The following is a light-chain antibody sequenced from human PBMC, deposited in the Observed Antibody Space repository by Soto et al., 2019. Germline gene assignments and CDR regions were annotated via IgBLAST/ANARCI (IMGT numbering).Light chain of an antibody. CDR3: SSYTSSTTLSI. Sequence: QSALTQPASVSGSPGQSITISCTGTSSDIGGYNYVSWYQQHPGNAPKLIIYDVTNRPSGVSNRFSGSKSGDTASLTISGLLAEDEADYYCSSYTSSTTLSIFDGGTKLTVL. V-gene: IGLV2-14*01. J-gene: IGLJ2*01. CDR2: DVT. CDR1: SSDIGGYNY.